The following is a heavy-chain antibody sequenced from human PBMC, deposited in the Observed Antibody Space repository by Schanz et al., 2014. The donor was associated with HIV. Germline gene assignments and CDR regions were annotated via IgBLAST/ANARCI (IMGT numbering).Heavy chain of an antibody. CDR2: ISGSGGTT. J-gene: IGHJ2*01. CDR3: ARESNGAFDL. V-gene: IGHV3-23*04. Sequence: EVQLVESGGDFVQPGGSLRLSCAASGFTFSSYAMSWVRQAPGKGLEWVSGISGSGGTTFYADSVKGRFAISRDNAKRTLYLQMNSLRAEESAVFYCARESNGAFDLWGRGTLVTVSS. CDR1: GFTFSSYA.